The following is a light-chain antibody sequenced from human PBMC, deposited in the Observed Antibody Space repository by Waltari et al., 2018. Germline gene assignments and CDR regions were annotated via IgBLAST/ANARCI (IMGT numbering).Light chain of an antibody. CDR3: SAWDDSLNGVL. J-gene: IGLJ2*01. V-gene: IGLV1-44*01. CDR2: RNN. Sequence: QSVLSQPPSASGTPGQRVSISCSGSSSNVGPSPVNWYQQLPGTAPKLLIYRNNQRPSDVPGRFPGSKSCTSASLAISGLQSEDEAEYFCSAWDDSLNGVLFGGGTKLTVL. CDR1: SSNVGPSP.